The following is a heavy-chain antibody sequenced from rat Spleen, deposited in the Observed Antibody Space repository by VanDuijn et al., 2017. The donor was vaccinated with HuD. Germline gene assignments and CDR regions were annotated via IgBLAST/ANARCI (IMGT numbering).Heavy chain of an antibody. CDR3: ARRPGDFDC. CDR2: ISSSGGST. V-gene: IGHV5-25*01. CDR1: GITFNNFW. Sequence: EVQLVESGGGLVQPGRSLKLSCVASGITFNNFWMSWVRQAPTKGLEWVASISSSGGSTYYRDSVKGRFTVYRDNAKSTLYLQMNSRRSEDTATYYCARRPGDFDCWGQGVMVTVSS. J-gene: IGHJ2*01. D-gene: IGHD1-4*01.